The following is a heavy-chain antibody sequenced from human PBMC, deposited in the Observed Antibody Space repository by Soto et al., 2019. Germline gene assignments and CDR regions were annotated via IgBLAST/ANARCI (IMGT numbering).Heavy chain of an antibody. Sequence: XGSLRLSCAAAGFTFSSYSMNWVRQAPGKGLEWVSSISSSSSYIYYADSVKGRFTISRDNAKNSLYLQMNSLRAEDTAVYYCARDGRYNWNYIDYYYGMDVWGQGTTVTVSS. CDR2: ISSSSSYI. J-gene: IGHJ6*02. V-gene: IGHV3-21*01. CDR3: ARDGRYNWNYIDYYYGMDV. D-gene: IGHD1-7*01. CDR1: GFTFSSYS.